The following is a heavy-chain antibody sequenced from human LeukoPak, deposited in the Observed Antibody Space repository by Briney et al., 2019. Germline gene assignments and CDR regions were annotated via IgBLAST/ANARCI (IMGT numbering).Heavy chain of an antibody. J-gene: IGHJ3*02. CDR3: ASAAPDAFDT. CDR1: GYSFTIYW. D-gene: IGHD6-25*01. Sequence: GESLKISCKISGYSFTIYWIAWVRQMPGKGLEWMGIIYPGDSDTRYSPSFQGQVTISADKSISTAYLQWSSLKASDTAMYYCASAAPDAFDTWGQGTMVTVSS. V-gene: IGHV5-51*01. CDR2: IYPGDSDT.